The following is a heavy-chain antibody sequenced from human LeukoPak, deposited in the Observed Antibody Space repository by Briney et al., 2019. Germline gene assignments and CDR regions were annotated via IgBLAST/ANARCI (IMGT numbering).Heavy chain of an antibody. CDR1: GYTFTSYG. CDR3: AREKEDYDILTGYYTTYYFDY. J-gene: IGHJ4*02. CDR2: ISAYNGNT. D-gene: IGHD3-9*01. V-gene: IGHV1-18*01. Sequence: ASVKVSCKASGYTFTSYGISWVRQAPGQGLEWMGWISAYNGNTNYAQKLQGRVTMTTDTSTSTAYMELRSLRSDDTAVYYCAREKEDYDILTGYYTTYYFDYWGQGTLVTVSS.